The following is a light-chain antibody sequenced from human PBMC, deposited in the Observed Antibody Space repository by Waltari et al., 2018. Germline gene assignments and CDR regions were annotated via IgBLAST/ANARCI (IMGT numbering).Light chain of an antibody. V-gene: IGLV1-47*01. CDR1: ISNLGTNY. Sequence: QSVLTQPPSASGTPGQRVTISCSGSISNLGTNYVYWYQQFPGTAPKLLIQRNKQRPSWVPDRFSGSKAGTSASLAISGLRSEDEADYYCASWDDSLSVGVFGGGTKLTVL. CDR3: ASWDDSLSVGV. CDR2: RNK. J-gene: IGLJ3*02.